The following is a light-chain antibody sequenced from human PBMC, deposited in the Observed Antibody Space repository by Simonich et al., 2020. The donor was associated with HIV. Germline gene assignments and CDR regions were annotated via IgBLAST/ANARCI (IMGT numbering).Light chain of an antibody. CDR2: GAS. V-gene: IGKV3-15*01. CDR1: QSVSSN. J-gene: IGKJ1*01. CDR3: QQYNNWPRT. Sequence: IVMTQSPASLSVSPGERATLSCRASQSVSSNLAWYQQKAGQAPRLLISGASTRATGIPARFSGSGSGTEFTLTISSMQSEDFAVYYCQQYNNWPRTFGQGTKVEIK.